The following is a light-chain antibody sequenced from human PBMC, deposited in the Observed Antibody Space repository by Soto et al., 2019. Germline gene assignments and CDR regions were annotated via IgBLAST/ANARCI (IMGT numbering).Light chain of an antibody. V-gene: IGLV2-14*01. CDR1: SSDFGDYNY. Sequence: QSALTQPASVSGSPGQSITISCTATSSDFGDYNYVSWYQQHPGKAPKLVIYEVSDRPSGVSNRFSGSKSGSTASLTISGLQAEDEANYYCSSYTSTNKLLFGGGTKLTVL. J-gene: IGLJ2*01. CDR3: SSYTSTNKLL. CDR2: EVS.